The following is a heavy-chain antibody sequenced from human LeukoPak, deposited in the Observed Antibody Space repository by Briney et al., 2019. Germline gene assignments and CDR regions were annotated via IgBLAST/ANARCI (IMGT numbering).Heavy chain of an antibody. J-gene: IGHJ6*02. CDR3: ARDSGYCSGGSCYDYYGMDV. CDR2: INPNSGDT. V-gene: IGHV1-2*02. CDR1: GYTFIAYY. Sequence: ASVKVSCKPSGYTFIAYYIHLVRQAPGQGLEWMGWINPNSGDTNYAQKFQDRVTMTWDTSVSTAYMELSSLASDDTAVYYCARDSGYCSGGSCYDYYGMDVWGQGTTVTVSS. D-gene: IGHD2-15*01.